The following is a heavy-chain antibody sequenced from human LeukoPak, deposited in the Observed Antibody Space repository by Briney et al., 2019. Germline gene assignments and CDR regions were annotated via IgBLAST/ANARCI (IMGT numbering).Heavy chain of an antibody. CDR2: INHSGST. J-gene: IGHJ4*02. V-gene: IGHV4-38-2*01. Sequence: SETLSLTCAVSGYSISSGYYWGWIRQPPGKGLEWIGEINHSGSTNYNPSLKSRVTISVDTSKNQFSLKLSSVTAADTAVYYCARGLDAARPADYWGQGTLVTVSS. D-gene: IGHD5-18*01. CDR3: ARGLDAARPADY. CDR1: GYSISSGYY.